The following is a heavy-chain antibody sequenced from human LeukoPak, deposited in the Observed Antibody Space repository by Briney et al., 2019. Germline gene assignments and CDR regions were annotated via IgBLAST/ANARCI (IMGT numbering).Heavy chain of an antibody. CDR1: GFTFSSYA. CDR2: ISYDGSNK. V-gene: IGHV3-30-3*01. J-gene: IGHJ6*02. Sequence: GGSLRLSCAASGFTFSSYAMHWVRQAPGKGLEWVAVISYDGSNKYYADSVKGRFTISRDNSKNTLYLQMNSLRAEDTAVYYCAGNPPGALYYYYYYGMDVWGQGTTVTVS. CDR3: AGNPPGALYYYYYYGMDV.